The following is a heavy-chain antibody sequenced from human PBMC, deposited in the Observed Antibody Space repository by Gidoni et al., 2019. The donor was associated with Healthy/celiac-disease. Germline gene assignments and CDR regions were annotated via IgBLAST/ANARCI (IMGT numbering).Heavy chain of an antibody. V-gene: IGHV3-23*01. CDR3: AKEGCSSTSCYVIYYYYYYMDV. CDR2: ISGSGGST. Sequence: EVQLLESGGGLVQPGGSLRLSCAASGFTFSSYAMSWVRQAPGKGLEWVSAISGSGGSTYYADSVKGRFTISRDNSKNTLYLQMNSLRAEDTAVYYCAKEGCSSTSCYVIYYYYYYMDVWGKGTTVTVSS. CDR1: GFTFSSYA. D-gene: IGHD2-2*01. J-gene: IGHJ6*03.